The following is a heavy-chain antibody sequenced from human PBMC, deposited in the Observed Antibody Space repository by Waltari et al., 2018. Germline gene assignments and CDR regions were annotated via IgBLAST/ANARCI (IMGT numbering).Heavy chain of an antibody. CDR3: ARRGGSGRSFDS. CDR2: IYYRRST. V-gene: IGHV4-39*01. D-gene: IGHD6-19*01. Sequence: QLQLQESGPGLVKPSETLSLICTVSGGSISSSNYYCGWIRQPPGKGLEWLGNIYYRRSTNGNPSLNRRVSIALDRSTNQFSLNLTSVTAADTAVYYCARRGGSGRSFDSWGQGTLVTVSS. CDR1: GGSISSSNYY. J-gene: IGHJ4*02.